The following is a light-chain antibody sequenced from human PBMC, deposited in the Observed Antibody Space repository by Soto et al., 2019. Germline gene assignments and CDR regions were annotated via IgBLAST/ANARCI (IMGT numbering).Light chain of an antibody. J-gene: IGKJ1*01. CDR2: GAS. Sequence: ETVLTQSPGTLSLSPGERATLSCRASQSVSSNFLAWYQQKPGQAPRLLIYGASNRATGIPDKFNGSGSGTDFTLTISRLEPEDFAMYYCQQYGSSPRTFGQGTKVDIK. CDR1: QSVSSNF. V-gene: IGKV3-20*01. CDR3: QQYGSSPRT.